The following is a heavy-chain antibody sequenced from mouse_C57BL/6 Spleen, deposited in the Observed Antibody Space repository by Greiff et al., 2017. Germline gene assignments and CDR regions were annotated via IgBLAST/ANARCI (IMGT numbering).Heavy chain of an antibody. V-gene: IGHV1-64*01. D-gene: IGHD1-1*01. CDR2: IHPNSGST. Sequence: QVQLQQPGAELLKPGASVTLSCKASGYTFTSYWMHWVKQRPGQGLEWIGMIHPNSGSTNYNEKFKSKATLTVDKSSSTAYMQLSSLTSEDSAVYYCARVTTVVSFDYWGQGTTLTVSS. CDR1: GYTFTSYW. CDR3: ARVTTVVSFDY. J-gene: IGHJ2*01.